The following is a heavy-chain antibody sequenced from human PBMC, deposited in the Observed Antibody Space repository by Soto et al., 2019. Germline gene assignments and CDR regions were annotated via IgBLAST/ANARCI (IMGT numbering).Heavy chain of an antibody. Sequence: GGSLRLSCAASGFMFSAYWMSWVRQAPGKGLEWVANIHGDGGKIYYVDSVKGRFTISRDNAKRSLYLQMKSLRAEDTAGYYCVREDGKVGTNSAFDYWGLGALVTVSS. J-gene: IGHJ4*02. CDR3: VREDGKVGTNSAFDY. D-gene: IGHD1-26*01. CDR1: GFMFSAYW. CDR2: IHGDGGKI. V-gene: IGHV3-7*01.